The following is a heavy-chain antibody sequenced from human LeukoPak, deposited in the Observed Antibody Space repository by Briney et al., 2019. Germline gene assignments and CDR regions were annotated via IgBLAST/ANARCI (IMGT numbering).Heavy chain of an antibody. Sequence: GGSLRLSCAASGFTFSSYTMNWVRQAPGKGLERVSSISSSSSYIYYADSLKGRFTISRDNAKSSLYLQMSSLRAEDTAVYYCARRQGTTLSFDYWGQGTLVTVSS. D-gene: IGHD1-1*01. J-gene: IGHJ4*02. CDR3: ARRQGTTLSFDY. CDR1: GFTFSSYT. CDR2: ISSSSSYI. V-gene: IGHV3-21*01.